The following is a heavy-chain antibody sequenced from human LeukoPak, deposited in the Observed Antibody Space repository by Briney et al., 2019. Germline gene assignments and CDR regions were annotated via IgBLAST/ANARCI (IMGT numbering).Heavy chain of an antibody. CDR3: ARVNDSSGYSNYFDY. V-gene: IGHV4-30-4*01. D-gene: IGHD3-22*01. CDR2: IYYSGST. Sequence: SQTLSLTCTVSGGSISSGDYYWGWIRQPPGKGLEWIGYIYYSGSTYYNPSLKSRVTISVDTSKNQFSLKLSSVTAADTAVYYCARVNDSSGYSNYFDYWGQGTLVTVSS. CDR1: GGSISSGDYY. J-gene: IGHJ4*02.